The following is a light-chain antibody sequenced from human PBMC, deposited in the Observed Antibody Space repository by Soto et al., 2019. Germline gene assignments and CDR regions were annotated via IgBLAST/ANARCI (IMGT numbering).Light chain of an antibody. CDR1: SSDVGSYDY. V-gene: IGLV2-11*01. Sequence: QSVLTQPRSVSGSPGQSVTISCTGTSSDVGSYDYVSWYQQHPGMAPKLMIYDVAKRPSGVSDRFSGSKSGNTASLTISGLQAEDEADYYCCSYVGATTYVFGTGTKVTVL. CDR3: CSYVGATTYV. CDR2: DVA. J-gene: IGLJ1*01.